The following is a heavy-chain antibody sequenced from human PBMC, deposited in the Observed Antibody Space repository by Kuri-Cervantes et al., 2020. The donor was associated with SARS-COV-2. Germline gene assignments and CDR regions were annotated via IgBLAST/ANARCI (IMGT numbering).Heavy chain of an antibody. CDR2: IIPIFGKA. CDR3: ARAHCGGDCYLAVYYYYYGMDV. D-gene: IGHD2-21*02. J-gene: IGHJ6*02. V-gene: IGHV1-69*06. CDR1: GCTFSSYS. Sequence: SVKVSCKASGCTFSSYSISWVRQAPGQGLEWMGGIIPIFGKANYAQKFQGRVTITADKSTRTAYMELSSLRSEDTAVYYCARAHCGGDCYLAVYYYYYGMDVWGQGTTVTVSS.